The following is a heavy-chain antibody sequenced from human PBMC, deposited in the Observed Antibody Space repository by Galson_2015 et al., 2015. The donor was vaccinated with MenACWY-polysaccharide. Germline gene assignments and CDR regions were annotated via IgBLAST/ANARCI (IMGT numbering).Heavy chain of an antibody. CDR2: ISSNRSTI. CDR1: GFTFSSYR. V-gene: IGHV3-48*01. Sequence: SLRLSCAASGFTFSSYRMHWVRQAPGKGLEWVSYISSNRSTIYYADSVKGRFTISRDNAKNSLYLQMNSLRAEDTAVYYCARALEMATITGWYFDLWGRGTLVTVSS. J-gene: IGHJ2*01. CDR3: ARALEMATITGWYFDL. D-gene: IGHD5-24*01.